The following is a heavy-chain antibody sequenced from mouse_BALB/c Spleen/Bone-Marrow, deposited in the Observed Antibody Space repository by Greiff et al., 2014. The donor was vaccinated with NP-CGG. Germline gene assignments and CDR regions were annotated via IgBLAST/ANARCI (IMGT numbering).Heavy chain of an antibody. CDR3: ARDDYDVGFAY. V-gene: IGHV1-18*01. J-gene: IGHJ3*01. Sequence: EVQLQQSGPELVKPGASMKISCKASGYSFTGYTMNWVKQGHGKNLEWIGLINPYNGGTSHNQKFKGKATLTVDKSSSTAYMELXXXXSEDSAVYYCARDDYDVGFAYWGQGTLVTVSA. CDR1: GYSFTGYT. D-gene: IGHD2-4*01. CDR2: INPYNGGT.